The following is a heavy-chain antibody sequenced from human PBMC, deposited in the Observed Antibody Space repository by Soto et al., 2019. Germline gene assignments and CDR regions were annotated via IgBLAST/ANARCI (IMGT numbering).Heavy chain of an antibody. Sequence: QVQLAESGGGVVQPGRSLRLSCAASGFSFSGFGIHWVRQAPGKGLEWVALVTYDGSSKFYADSVKGRFTISRDNSKKTVYLQMNSLRAEDTAVYYCAVLPTVTTPSDYCGQGTLVTVSS. CDR1: GFSFSGFG. CDR3: AVLPTVTTPSDY. D-gene: IGHD4-17*01. V-gene: IGHV3-30*03. J-gene: IGHJ4*02. CDR2: VTYDGSSK.